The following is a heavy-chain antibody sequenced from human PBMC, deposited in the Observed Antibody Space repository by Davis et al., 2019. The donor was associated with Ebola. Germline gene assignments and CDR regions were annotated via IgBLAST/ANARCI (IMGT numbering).Heavy chain of an antibody. J-gene: IGHJ5*02. CDR1: GYTFTDFH. Sequence: AASVKVSCKASGYTFTDFHIHWVRQAPGQGLEWMGRISSNTGGAKSAQRFQGRVTMTKDTSISTAYMELSGLTSDDTALYFCARGTYTAYTGLDPWGQGTLITVSA. CDR3: ARGTYTAYTGLDP. D-gene: IGHD3-16*01. V-gene: IGHV1-2*06. CDR2: ISSNTGGA.